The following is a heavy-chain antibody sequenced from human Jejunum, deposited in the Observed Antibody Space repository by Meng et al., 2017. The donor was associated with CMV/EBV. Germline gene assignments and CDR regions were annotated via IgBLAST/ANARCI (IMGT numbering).Heavy chain of an antibody. CDR2: IYDSGAT. CDR3: GDPPAGY. V-gene: IGHV4/OR15-8*03. CDR1: GGSLIGTSW. Sequence: LSPPCFVSGGSLIGTSWWNGVGQHPGGGLEWIGEIYDSGATNYNPSLKSRVTISIDNSKNQFSLKLTSMTAADTAVYFCGDPPAGYWGQGILVTVSS. J-gene: IGHJ4*02.